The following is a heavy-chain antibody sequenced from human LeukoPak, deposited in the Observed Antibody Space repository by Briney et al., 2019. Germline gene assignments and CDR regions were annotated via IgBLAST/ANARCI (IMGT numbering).Heavy chain of an antibody. CDR1: GFTFSSYA. Sequence: GGSLTLSCVVSGFTFSSYAMSWVRQAPGEGLEWVSAISGSGGSTYYADSVKGRFTISRDNSKNTLYLQMNSLRAEDTAVYYCAKDQSSSWYSNLDYWGQGTLVTVSS. J-gene: IGHJ4*02. D-gene: IGHD6-13*01. CDR2: ISGSGGST. CDR3: AKDQSSSWYSNLDY. V-gene: IGHV3-23*01.